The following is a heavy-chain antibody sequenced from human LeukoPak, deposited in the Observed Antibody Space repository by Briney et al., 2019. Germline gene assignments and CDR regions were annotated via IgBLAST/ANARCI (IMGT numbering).Heavy chain of an antibody. V-gene: IGHV3-30*18. Sequence: GGSLRLSCAPSGFTFSSYGMHWVPHAPGKGLECVAFISYYGSNKYYAHSVKGLFTISRDNSKKTLYLQMNSLRAEDTAVYYCANLLVVSGDAFDIWGQGTMVTVSS. CDR2: ISYYGSNK. J-gene: IGHJ3*02. D-gene: IGHD2-15*01. CDR3: ANLLVVSGDAFDI. CDR1: GFTFSSYG.